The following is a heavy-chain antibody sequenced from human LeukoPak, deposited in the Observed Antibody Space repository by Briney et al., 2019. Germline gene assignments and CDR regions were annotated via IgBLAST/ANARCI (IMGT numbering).Heavy chain of an antibody. CDR2: INPNGGGT. J-gene: IGHJ4*02. Sequence: ASVKVSCRASGYTLSGYYMHWVRQAPGQGLEWMGWINPNGGGTYYAQKFQGRVTMTRDTLISTAYMELNRLRSDDTAVYYCARRGSSGYYDYWGQGTLVTVSS. CDR1: GYTLSGYY. D-gene: IGHD3-22*01. V-gene: IGHV1-2*02. CDR3: ARRGSSGYYDY.